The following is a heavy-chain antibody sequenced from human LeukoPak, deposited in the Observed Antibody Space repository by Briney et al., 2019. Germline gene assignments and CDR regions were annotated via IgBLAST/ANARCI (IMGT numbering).Heavy chain of an antibody. CDR1: GGSFSGYY. J-gene: IGHJ6*03. V-gene: IGHV4-59*01. CDR3: ARGGGLGAYYYYMDV. Sequence: MPSETLSLTCAVYGGSFSGYYWSWIRQPPGKGLEWIGYIYYSGSTNYNPSLKSRVTISVDTSKNQFSLKLRSVTAADTAVYYCARGGGLGAYYYYMDVWGKGTTVTISS. D-gene: IGHD1-26*01. CDR2: IYYSGST.